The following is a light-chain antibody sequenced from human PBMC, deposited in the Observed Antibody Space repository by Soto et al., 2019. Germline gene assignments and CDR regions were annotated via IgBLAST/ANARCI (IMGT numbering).Light chain of an antibody. CDR3: MQPLHTPWT. CDR1: QRLLNRNGYNY. Sequence: DIVLTQSPLSLPVTPGEPASISCRSSQRLLNRNGYNYLDWFVQKPGQSPQLLIYMGSNRSPGVPDRFSGSGSGTAFTLKISRVEAEDVGVYYCMQPLHTPWTFGQGTKVEIQ. CDR2: MGS. V-gene: IGKV2-28*01. J-gene: IGKJ1*01.